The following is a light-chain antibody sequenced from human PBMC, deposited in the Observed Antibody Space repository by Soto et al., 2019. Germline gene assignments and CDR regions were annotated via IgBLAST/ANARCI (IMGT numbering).Light chain of an antibody. V-gene: IGKV1-27*01. CDR1: QGISNY. Sequence: DIQMTQSPSSLSASVGDRVTITCRASQGISNYLAWYQQKPGKVPKLLIYAASTLQSGVPSRFSGSGAGTDFTLTISSLQHDDVATYYCQKYNSATFTFGPGTKVDIK. CDR3: QKYNSATFT. CDR2: AAS. J-gene: IGKJ3*01.